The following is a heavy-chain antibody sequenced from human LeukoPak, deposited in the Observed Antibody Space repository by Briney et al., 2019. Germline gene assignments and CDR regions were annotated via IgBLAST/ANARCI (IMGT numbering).Heavy chain of an antibody. V-gene: IGHV3-23*01. D-gene: IGHD3-10*02. CDR3: AELGITMIGGV. Sequence: GGPLRLSREASGFTFSSNAMSWVRQAPGKGLEWVSALSGGGDSTYYADSVKGRFTISRDNAKNSLYLQMNSLRAEDTAVYYCAELGITMIGGVWGKGTTVTISS. CDR2: LSGGGDST. J-gene: IGHJ6*04. CDR1: GFTFSSNA.